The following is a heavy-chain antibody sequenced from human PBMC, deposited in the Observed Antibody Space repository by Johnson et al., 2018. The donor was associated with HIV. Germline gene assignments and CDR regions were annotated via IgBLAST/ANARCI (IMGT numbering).Heavy chain of an antibody. CDR3: ARDRPADICGGDCDAFDI. CDR1: TFTFDDYG. Sequence: VQLVESGGGVVRPGESLRLSCAASTFTFDDYGMTWVRQAPGKGLEWVSAINWNGGSPGYADSVRGRFTISRDNAKKSLNLQMNSLRAEDTALDYCARDRPADICGGDCDAFDIWGQGTMVTVSS. CDR2: INWNGGSP. V-gene: IGHV3-20*04. J-gene: IGHJ3*02. D-gene: IGHD2-21*02.